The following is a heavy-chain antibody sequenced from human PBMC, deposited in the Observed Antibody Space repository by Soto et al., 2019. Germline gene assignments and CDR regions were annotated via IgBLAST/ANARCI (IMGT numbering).Heavy chain of an antibody. CDR2: IYYSGST. Sequence: SETLSLTCTVSGGSISSGDYYWSWIRQPPGKGLEWIGYIYYSGSTYYNPSLKSRVTISVDTSKNQFSLRLSSVTAADTAVYYCARRKYYDFWSGYLSTFDYWGQGTLVTVSS. J-gene: IGHJ4*02. D-gene: IGHD3-3*01. CDR1: GGSISSGDYY. CDR3: ARRKYYDFWSGYLSTFDY. V-gene: IGHV4-30-4*01.